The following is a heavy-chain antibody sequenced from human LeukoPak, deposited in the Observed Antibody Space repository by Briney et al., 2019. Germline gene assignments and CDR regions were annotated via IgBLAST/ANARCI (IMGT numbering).Heavy chain of an antibody. Sequence: GRSLRLSCAASLFTFNTYAMHWVRQAPSKGREWVAIICYDGSDKYYADSVRGRFILHRDSSRNTLYLPMNRLRVEDTAVYYCGRVGCTCGNCKPYAYYATDVWGQGTTVTVSS. D-gene: IGHD2-15*01. CDR1: LFTFNTYA. V-gene: IGHV3-33*01. CDR3: GRVGCTCGNCKPYAYYATDV. CDR2: ICYDGSDK. J-gene: IGHJ6*02.